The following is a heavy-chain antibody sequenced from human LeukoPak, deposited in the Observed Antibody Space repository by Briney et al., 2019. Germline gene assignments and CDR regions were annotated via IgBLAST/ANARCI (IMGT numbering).Heavy chain of an antibody. D-gene: IGHD2-2*01. V-gene: IGHV3-21*01. CDR3: ARDASTRCYLCEVDC. Sequence: GGSLRLSCAASGFTFSDYSMNWVRQAPGKGLEWVSSVSAGSNYIYYGDSVKGRFTISRDNAKNSLYLQMSSLRAEDTAVYYCARDASTRCYLCEVDCWGQGTLVTVSS. CDR1: GFTFSDYS. CDR2: VSAGSNYI. J-gene: IGHJ4*02.